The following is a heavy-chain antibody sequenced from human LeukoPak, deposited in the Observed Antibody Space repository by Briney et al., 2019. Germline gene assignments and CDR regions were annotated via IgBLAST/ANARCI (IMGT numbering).Heavy chain of an antibody. J-gene: IGHJ4*02. CDR1: GNTFSSFA. V-gene: IGHV3-30*04. CDR2: ISYDGGDI. Sequence: PGRSLRLSCVVSGNTFSSFAAHWVRQAPGTGLEWVSFISYDGGDIKYADSVKGRFTISRDNSKNTLYLQMNSLRPEDTAVYYCATGGYRLAYVFDYWGQGTLVTVSS. CDR3: ATGGYRLAYVFDY. D-gene: IGHD5-24*01.